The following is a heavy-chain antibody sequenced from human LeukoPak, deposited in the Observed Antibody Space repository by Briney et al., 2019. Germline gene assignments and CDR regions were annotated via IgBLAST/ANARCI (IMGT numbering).Heavy chain of an antibody. J-gene: IGHJ6*02. Sequence: PGGSLRLSCAASGFTVSSNYMSWVRQAPGKGLEWVSVIYSGGSTYYADSVKGRFTISRDNSKNTLYLQMNSLRAEDTAVYYCARLDYGDYRVHGMDVWGQGTTVTVSS. CDR3: ARLDYGDYRVHGMDV. D-gene: IGHD4-17*01. CDR1: GFTVSSNY. CDR2: IYSGGST. V-gene: IGHV3-53*01.